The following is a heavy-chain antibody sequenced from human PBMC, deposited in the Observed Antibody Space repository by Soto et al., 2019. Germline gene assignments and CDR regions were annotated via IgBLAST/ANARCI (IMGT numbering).Heavy chain of an antibody. CDR3: ARVGSLGHRRPFDY. V-gene: IGHV4-30-4*01. J-gene: IGHJ4*02. Sequence: QVQLQESGPGLVKPSQTLSLTCTVSGDSISSGDYYWSWIRQPPGKGLEWIGYIYYSGSTSYNPSLQSRLTISVDTSKHQFSLKLNSVTAADTATYYCARVGSLGHRRPFDYWGQGTLVTVSS. CDR2: IYYSGST. D-gene: IGHD3-3*01. CDR1: GDSISSGDYY.